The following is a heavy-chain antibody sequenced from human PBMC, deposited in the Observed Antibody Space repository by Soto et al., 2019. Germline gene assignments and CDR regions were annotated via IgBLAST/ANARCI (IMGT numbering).Heavy chain of an antibody. V-gene: IGHV3-23*01. CDR1: GFTFGSYA. CDR2: ISGSGGST. Sequence: PVGSLRLSCAASGFTFGSYAMSWVRQAPGKGLEWVSAISGSGGSTYYADSVKGRFTISRDNSKNTLYLQMNSLRAEDTAVYYCEKSTVSSPLRPVDYWGQGTLVTVSS. J-gene: IGHJ4*02. D-gene: IGHD6-6*01. CDR3: EKSTVSSPLRPVDY.